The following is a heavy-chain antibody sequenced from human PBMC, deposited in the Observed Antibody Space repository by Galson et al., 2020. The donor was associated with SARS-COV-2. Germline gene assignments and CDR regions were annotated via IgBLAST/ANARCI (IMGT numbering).Heavy chain of an antibody. CDR1: GLTFDDYA. CDR3: AKVVGATGVDYYGMDV. J-gene: IGHJ6*02. CDR2: ISWNSGSI. V-gene: IGHV3-9*01. D-gene: IGHD1-26*01. Sequence: SLKISCAASGLTFDDYAMHWVRQAPGKGLEWVSGISWNSGSIGYADSVKGRFTISRDNAKNSLYLQMNSLRAEDTALYYCAKVVGATGVDYYGMDVWGQGTTVTVSS.